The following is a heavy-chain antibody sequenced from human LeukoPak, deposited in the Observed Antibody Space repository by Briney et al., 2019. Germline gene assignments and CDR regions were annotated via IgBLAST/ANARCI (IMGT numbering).Heavy chain of an antibody. CDR2: ISISGSKT. D-gene: IGHD4-17*01. CDR1: EFDFSSHA. V-gene: IGHV3-23*01. J-gene: IGHJ4*02. CDR3: ANEIRPNDY. Sequence: GGSLRLSCAASEFDFSSHAMTWVRQAPGKGLEWVSAISISGSKTYYADSVKGRFTISRDNSKNTLCLQMNSLRAEDTAVYYCANEIRPNDYWGQGTQVTVSS.